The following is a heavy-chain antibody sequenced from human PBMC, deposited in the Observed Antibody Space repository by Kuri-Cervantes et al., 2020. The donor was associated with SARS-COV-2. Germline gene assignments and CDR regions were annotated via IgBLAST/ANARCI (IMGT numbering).Heavy chain of an antibody. CDR1: GGSISSHY. CDR3: ARERKPLDAFDI. J-gene: IGHJ3*02. V-gene: IGHV4-59*11. CDR2: IYYSGST. Sequence: ESLKISCTVSGGSISSHYWSWIRQPPGKGLEWIGYIYYSGSTYYNPSLKSRVTISVDTSKNQFSLKLSSVTAADTAVYYSARERKPLDAFDIWGQGTMVTVSS.